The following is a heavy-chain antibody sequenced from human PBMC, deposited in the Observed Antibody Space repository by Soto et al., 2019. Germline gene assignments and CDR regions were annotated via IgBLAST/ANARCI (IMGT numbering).Heavy chain of an antibody. J-gene: IGHJ2*01. V-gene: IGHV1-58*01. CDR2: IVVGSGNT. CDR3: AAAFSYYVSSGYPRRDWYFDL. D-gene: IGHD3-22*01. CDR1: GFTFTSSA. Sequence: QMQLVQSGPEVKKPGTSVTVSCKASGFTFTSSAVQWVRQARGPRLEWIGWIVVGSGNTNYAQKFQERVTITRDMSTSTDYMELSSLRSEDTAVYYWAAAFSYYVSSGYPRRDWYFDLWGRCTLVTVSS.